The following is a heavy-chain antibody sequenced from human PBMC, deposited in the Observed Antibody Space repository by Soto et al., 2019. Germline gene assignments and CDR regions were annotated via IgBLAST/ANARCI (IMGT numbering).Heavy chain of an antibody. J-gene: IGHJ4*02. CDR3: ARSGDSSGYYSVFDY. CDR2: ISAYNGNT. CDR1: GYTFTSYG. Sequence: ASVKVSCKASGYTFTSYGISWVRQAPGQGLEWMGWISAYNGNTNYAQKLQGRVTMTTDTSTSTAYMELSSLRSEDTAVYYCARSGDSSGYYSVFDYWGQGTLVTVSS. V-gene: IGHV1-18*01. D-gene: IGHD3-22*01.